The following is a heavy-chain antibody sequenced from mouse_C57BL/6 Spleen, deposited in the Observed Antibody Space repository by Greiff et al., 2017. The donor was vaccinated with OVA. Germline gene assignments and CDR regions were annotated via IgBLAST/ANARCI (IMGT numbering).Heavy chain of an antibody. J-gene: IGHJ4*01. V-gene: IGHV1-52*01. D-gene: IGHD2-4*01. CDR2: IDPSDSET. CDR3: ARGDDYTSYYAMDY. Sequence: QVQLQQPGAELVRPGSSVKLSCKASGYTFTSYWMHWVKQRPIQGLEWIGNIDPSDSETHYNQKFKDKATLTVDKSSSTAYMQLSSLTSEDSAVYYCARGDDYTSYYAMDYWGQGTSVTVAS. CDR1: GYTFTSYW.